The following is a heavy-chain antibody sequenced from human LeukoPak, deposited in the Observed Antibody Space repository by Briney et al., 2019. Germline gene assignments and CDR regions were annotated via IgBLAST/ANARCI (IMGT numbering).Heavy chain of an antibody. J-gene: IGHJ4*02. CDR1: GYTFTDYY. CDR2: INPNSVDT. D-gene: IGHD3-16*01. CDR3: ARDGGMDY. Sequence: ASVKVSCNATGYTFTDYYIHWVRQAPGQGLEWMGWINPNSVDTNHAQKFQGRVTMTRDTSISTVYMELSSLRSDDTAVYYCARDGGMDYWGQGTLVTVSS. V-gene: IGHV1-2*02.